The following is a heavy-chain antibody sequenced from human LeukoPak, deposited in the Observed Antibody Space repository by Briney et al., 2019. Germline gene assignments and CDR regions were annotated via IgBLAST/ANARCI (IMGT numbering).Heavy chain of an antibody. Sequence: GGSLRLSCTASGFTFSTYWMHWVRQAPGKGLVWVSLINSDGSYTDFADSVKGRFTISRDNAQSTLYLQMNSLRAEDTAVYYCATELRESGASSRNAFDIGGQGTVVSVSS. V-gene: IGHV3-74*01. CDR3: ATELRESGASSRNAFDI. CDR1: GFTFSTYW. J-gene: IGHJ3*02. D-gene: IGHD2-15*01. CDR2: INSDGSYT.